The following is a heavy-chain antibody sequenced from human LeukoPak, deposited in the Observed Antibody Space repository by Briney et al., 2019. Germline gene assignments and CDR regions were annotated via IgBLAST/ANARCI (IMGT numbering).Heavy chain of an antibody. CDR3: ARDEREGAFDI. J-gene: IGHJ3*02. V-gene: IGHV4-30-2*01. CDR1: GGSISSGPYF. Sequence: SETLSLTCSVSGGSISSGPYFWSWIRQPPGKGLEWIGYIYHSGSTYYNPSLKSRVTISVDRSKNQFSLKLSSVTAADTAVYYCARDEREGAFDIWGQGTMVTVSS. D-gene: IGHD1-1*01. CDR2: IYHSGST.